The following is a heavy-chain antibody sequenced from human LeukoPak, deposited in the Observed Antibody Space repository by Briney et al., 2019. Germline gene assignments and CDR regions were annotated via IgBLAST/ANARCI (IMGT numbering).Heavy chain of an antibody. CDR1: GFTFSSYG. D-gene: IGHD2-15*01. Sequence: PGGSLRLSCAASGFTFSSYGMHWVRQAPGKGLEWVAFTRYDESGKYYTDSVKGRFTISRDNSKNTLYLQMNSLRVEDTAVYYCAKEAIDCSGRNCYSSYFDSWGQGTLVTVSS. V-gene: IGHV3-30*02. CDR3: AKEAIDCSGRNCYSSYFDS. CDR2: TRYDESGK. J-gene: IGHJ4*02.